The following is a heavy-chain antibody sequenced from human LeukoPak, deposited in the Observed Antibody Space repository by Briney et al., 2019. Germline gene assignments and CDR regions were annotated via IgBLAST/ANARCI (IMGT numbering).Heavy chain of an antibody. D-gene: IGHD6-13*01. CDR1: GFTSDDYA. Sequence: GGSLRLSCAASGFTSDDYAMHWVRQAPGKGLEWVSGISGSGGSTYYADSVTGRFPISRDNSKNTLYLQMNSLRAEDTAVYYCVESIAAAGTLVYWGQGTLVTVSS. CDR2: ISGSGGST. CDR3: VESIAAAGTLVY. J-gene: IGHJ4*02. V-gene: IGHV3-23*01.